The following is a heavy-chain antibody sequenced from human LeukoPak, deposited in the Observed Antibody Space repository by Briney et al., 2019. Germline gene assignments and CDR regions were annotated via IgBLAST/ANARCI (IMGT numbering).Heavy chain of an antibody. CDR3: AGVGGTYYYDSSGYFVDY. Sequence: ASVKVSCKASGYTFTGYYMHWVRQAPGQGLEWMARINPNSGGTNYAQKFQGRVTMTRDTSISTAYMELSRLRSDDTAVYYCAGVGGTYYYDSSGYFVDYWGQGTLVTVSS. CDR1: GYTFTGYY. V-gene: IGHV1-2*06. CDR2: INPNSGGT. J-gene: IGHJ4*02. D-gene: IGHD3-22*01.